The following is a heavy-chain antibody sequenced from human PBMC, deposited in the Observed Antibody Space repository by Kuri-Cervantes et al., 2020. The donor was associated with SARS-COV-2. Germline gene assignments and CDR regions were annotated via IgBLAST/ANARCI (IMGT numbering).Heavy chain of an antibody. CDR3: ARGDAFDI. V-gene: IGHV6-1*01. J-gene: IGHJ3*02. CDR1: GDSVSSNSAA. Sequence: SQTLSLTFSISGDSVSSNSAAWNCIRQSPSRGLEWLGRTYYRSRWYDDYAVSVKSRITITPDTSKNQFSLLLNSVTPEDTAVYYCARGDAFDIWGQGTMVTVSS. CDR2: TYYRSRWYD.